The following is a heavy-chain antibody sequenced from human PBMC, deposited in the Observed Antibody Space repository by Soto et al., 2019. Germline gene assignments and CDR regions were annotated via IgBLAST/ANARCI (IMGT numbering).Heavy chain of an antibody. CDR1: GGYFSGYY. Sequence: QVQLQQWGAGLLKPSETLSLTCAVYGGYFSGYYWSWIRHPPGKGLKWIGEINHSGSTNYNTSRKSRVTISVDTSKNQYSLKLSSVTAAGTAVYYCERGGLIKIFGVVIPFDYWCKGTLGNVSS. D-gene: IGHD3-3*01. J-gene: IGHJ4*02. CDR3: ERGGLIKIFGVVIPFDY. CDR2: INHSGST. V-gene: IGHV4-34*01.